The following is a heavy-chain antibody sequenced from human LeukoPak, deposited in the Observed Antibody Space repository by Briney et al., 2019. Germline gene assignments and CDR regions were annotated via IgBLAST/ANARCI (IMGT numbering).Heavy chain of an antibody. CDR3: ASYYDSSGVDAFDI. V-gene: IGHV4-31*03. CDR1: GGSISSGGYY. J-gene: IGHJ3*02. Sequence: SETLSLTCTVSGGSISSGGYYWRWIRQHPGKGLEWIGYIYYSGSTYYNPSLKSRVTISVDTSKNQFSLELSSVTAADTAVYYCASYYDSSGVDAFDIWGQGTMVTVSS. D-gene: IGHD3-22*01. CDR2: IYYSGST.